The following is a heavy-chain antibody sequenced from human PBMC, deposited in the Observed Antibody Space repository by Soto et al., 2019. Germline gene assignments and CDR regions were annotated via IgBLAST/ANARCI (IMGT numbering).Heavy chain of an antibody. Sequence: SQTLSLTCAISGDSVSSNSAAWNWIRQSPSRGLEWLGRTYYRSKWYNDYAVSVKSRITINPDTSKNQFSLQLNSVTPEDTAVYYCASSTIFGVVIRYYYYYYGMDVWCQGTTVTVSS. CDR3: ASSTIFGVVIRYYYYYYGMDV. CDR2: TYYRSKWYN. CDR1: GDSVSSNSAA. J-gene: IGHJ6*02. D-gene: IGHD3-3*01. V-gene: IGHV6-1*01.